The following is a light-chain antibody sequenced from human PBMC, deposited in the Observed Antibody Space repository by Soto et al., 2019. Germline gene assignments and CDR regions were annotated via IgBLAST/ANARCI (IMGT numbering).Light chain of an antibody. CDR2: ENN. CDR3: GTGDSSLSAWV. V-gene: IGLV1-51*02. J-gene: IGLJ3*02. CDR1: SSNIGNNY. Sequence: QSVLTQPPSVSAAPGQKVTISCYGSSSNIGNNYVSWYQQLPGTAPKLLIYENNKRPSGIPDRFSGSKSGTSATLGITGLQTGDEADYYCGTGDSSLSAWVFGGGTKLTVL.